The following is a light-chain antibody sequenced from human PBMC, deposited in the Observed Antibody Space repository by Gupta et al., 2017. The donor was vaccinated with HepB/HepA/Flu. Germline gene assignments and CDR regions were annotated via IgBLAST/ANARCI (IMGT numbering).Light chain of an antibody. Sequence: IVLSLSPGTLSLSPGERATLACRASQSVSSSYVAWYQQKPGQAPRLLIFGASSRAAGIPDRVSGSGSGTDFTLTISRLETEDFAVYYCQQYGSSLWTFGQGTKVEIK. CDR3: QQYGSSLWT. V-gene: IGKV3-20*01. CDR2: GAS. CDR1: QSVSSSY. J-gene: IGKJ1*01.